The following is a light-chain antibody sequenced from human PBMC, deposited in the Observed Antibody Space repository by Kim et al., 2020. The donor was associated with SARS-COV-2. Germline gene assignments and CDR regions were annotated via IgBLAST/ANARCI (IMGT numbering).Light chain of an antibody. V-gene: IGLV2-14*04. CDR3: SSYTSSSTWV. Sequence: GQSITIDCTGTSSDVGGYNYVSWYQQHPGKAPKLMIYDVSNRPSGVSNRFSGSKSGNTASLTISGLQAEDETDYYCSSYTSSSTWVFGGGTQLTVL. J-gene: IGLJ3*02. CDR2: DVS. CDR1: SSDVGGYNY.